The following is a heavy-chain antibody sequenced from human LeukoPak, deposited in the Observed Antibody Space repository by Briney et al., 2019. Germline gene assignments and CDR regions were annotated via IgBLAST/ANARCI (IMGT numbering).Heavy chain of an antibody. CDR2: IYTSGST. CDR1: GGSISSGSYY. Sequence: SQTLSLTCTVSGGSISSGSYYWSWIRQPAGKGLEWIGRIYTSGSTNYNPSLKSRVTISVDTSKNQFSLKLSSVTAADTAVYYCARVEYQLLYWDYYYYMDVWGKGTTVTVSS. CDR3: ARVEYQLLYWDYYYYMDV. V-gene: IGHV4-61*02. J-gene: IGHJ6*03. D-gene: IGHD2-2*02.